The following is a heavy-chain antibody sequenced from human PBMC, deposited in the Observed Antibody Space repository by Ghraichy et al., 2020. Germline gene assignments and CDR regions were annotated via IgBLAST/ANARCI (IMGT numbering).Heavy chain of an antibody. V-gene: IGHV4-34*01. CDR2: INHSGST. CDR1: GGSFSGYY. Sequence: SQTLSLTCAVYGGSFSGYYWSWIRQPPGKGLEWIGEINHSGSTNYNPSLKSRVTISVDTSKNQFSLKLSSVTAADTAVYYCASYRRYYYGMDVWGQGTTVTVSS. CDR3: ASYRRYYYGMDV. D-gene: IGHD1-26*01. J-gene: IGHJ6*02.